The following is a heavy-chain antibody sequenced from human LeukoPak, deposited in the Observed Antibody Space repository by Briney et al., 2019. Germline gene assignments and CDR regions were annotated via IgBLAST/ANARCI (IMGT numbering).Heavy chain of an antibody. CDR3: ARAPEVGATHYFDY. J-gene: IGHJ4*02. D-gene: IGHD1-26*01. CDR1: GFTFSSYS. V-gene: IGHV3-21*01. Sequence: GGSLRLSCAASGFTFSSYSMNWVRQAPGKGLEWVSSISSSSSYIYYAVSVKGRFTISRDNARNSLYLQMDSLRAEDTAVYYCARAPEVGATHYFDYWGQGTLVTVSS. CDR2: ISSSSSYI.